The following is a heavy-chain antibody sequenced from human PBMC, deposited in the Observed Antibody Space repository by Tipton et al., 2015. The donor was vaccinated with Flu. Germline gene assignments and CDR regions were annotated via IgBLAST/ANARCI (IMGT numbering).Heavy chain of an antibody. V-gene: IGHV4-31*03. D-gene: IGHD5-24*01. CDR3: ARDVDGYNGHDY. CDR2: IYHSGST. CDR1: GASISSGGYY. J-gene: IGHJ4*02. Sequence: TLSLTCSVSGASISSGGYYWSWIRQHPGKGLEWLGCIYHSGSTYYNPSLKSRVTISVDTSNNQFSLKLRSVTAADTAVYYCARDVDGYNGHDYWGQGALVTVSS.